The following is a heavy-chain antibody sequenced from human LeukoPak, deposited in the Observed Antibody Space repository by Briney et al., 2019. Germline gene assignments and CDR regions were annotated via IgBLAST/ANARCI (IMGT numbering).Heavy chain of an antibody. J-gene: IGHJ4*02. V-gene: IGHV4-39*07. CDR1: GDSISSSNYY. CDR3: ARGPGSSPVDY. D-gene: IGHD6-13*01. CDR2: IYHSGST. Sequence: SETLSLTCTVSGDSISSSNYYWDWIRQPPGKGLEWVGTIYHSGSTYDNPSLKSRVTISVDTSKNQFSLKLSSVTAADTAVYYCARGPGSSPVDYWGQGTLVTVSS.